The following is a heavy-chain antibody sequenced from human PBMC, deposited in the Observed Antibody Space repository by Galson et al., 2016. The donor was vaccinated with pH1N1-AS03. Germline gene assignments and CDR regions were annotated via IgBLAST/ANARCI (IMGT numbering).Heavy chain of an antibody. J-gene: IGHJ3*02. D-gene: IGHD3-3*01. CDR2: IKQDGSEK. V-gene: IGHV3-7*03. Sequence: SLRLSCAASGFSFSGYWMTWVRQAPGKGLDWVANIKQDGSEKYYVDSVKGRFTIARDNAKNSVYLQMNSLRGEDTAVYYCARGKDFWSGYPDDPFDIWGQGTRVTVSS. CDR1: GFSFSGYW. CDR3: ARGKDFWSGYPDDPFDI.